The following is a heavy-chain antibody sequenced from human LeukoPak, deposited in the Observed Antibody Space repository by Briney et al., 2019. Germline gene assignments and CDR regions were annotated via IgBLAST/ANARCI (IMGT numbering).Heavy chain of an antibody. CDR1: GYTLTELS. J-gene: IGHJ4*02. V-gene: IGHV1-24*01. CDR2: FDPEDGET. CDR3: ATDLKGRLERRGFDY. Sequence: ASVTVSCKVSGYTLTELSMHWVRQAPGKGLEWMGGFDPEDGETIYAQKFQGRVTMTEDTSTDTAYMELSSLRSEDTAVYYCATDLKGRLERRGFDYWGQGTLVTVSS. D-gene: IGHD1-1*01.